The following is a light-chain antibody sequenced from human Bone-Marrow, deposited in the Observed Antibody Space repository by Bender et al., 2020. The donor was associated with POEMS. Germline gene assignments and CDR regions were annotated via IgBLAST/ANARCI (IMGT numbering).Light chain of an antibody. CDR1: DIGSKS. Sequence: GETATITCGGSDIGSKSVQWYQQRPGQAPVVVVYDDSDRPSGIPERFSGSSSGTTVTLTISGVQAEDDAHYYCQSADSSGSYVFGTGTKVTV. J-gene: IGLJ1*01. CDR3: QSADSSGSYV. CDR2: DDS. V-gene: IGLV3-25*03.